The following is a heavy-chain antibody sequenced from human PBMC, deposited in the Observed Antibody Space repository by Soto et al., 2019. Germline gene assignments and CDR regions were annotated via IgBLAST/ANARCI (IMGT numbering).Heavy chain of an antibody. J-gene: IGHJ4*02. Sequence: SETLSLTCTVSGGSISSSSYYWGWIRQPPGKGLEWIGSIYYSGSTYYNPYLKSRVTISVDTSKNHFSLRLSSVTAADTAVSFCGRQFREVFKAVEYWGQGALVTVSS. V-gene: IGHV4-39*01. CDR2: IYYSGST. CDR1: GGSISSSSYY. CDR3: GRQFREVFKAVEY.